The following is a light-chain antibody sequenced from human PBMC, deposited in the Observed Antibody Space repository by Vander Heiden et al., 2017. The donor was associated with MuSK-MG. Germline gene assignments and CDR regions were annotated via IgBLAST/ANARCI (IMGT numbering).Light chain of an antibody. CDR2: GAS. CDR1: QSVSSSN. Sequence: VLPPSSGPLSSSRGERATISCRASQSVSSSNLAWFKQKPGQAPRYLIYGASSRATGIPEKFSGSGSGTDFTLTISSLQPEDFAAYYCQQDSSYPFTFGHGTKVDIK. V-gene: IGKV3-20*01. J-gene: IGKJ3*01. CDR3: QQDSSYPFT.